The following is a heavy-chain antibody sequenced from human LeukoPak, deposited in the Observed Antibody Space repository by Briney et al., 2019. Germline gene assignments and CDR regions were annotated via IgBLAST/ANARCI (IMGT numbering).Heavy chain of an antibody. J-gene: IGHJ4*02. Sequence: AASVKVSCKASGYTFTSYHIHWVRQAPGQGVEGMGVINTGGGRTIYAQKFQGRVTMTRETSISTAYMELSRLRSDDTAVYYCARDDDILTGYFVPWGQGPLVTVSS. CDR2: INTGGGRT. CDR3: ARDDDILTGYFVP. D-gene: IGHD3-9*01. V-gene: IGHV1-46*01. CDR1: GYTFTSYH.